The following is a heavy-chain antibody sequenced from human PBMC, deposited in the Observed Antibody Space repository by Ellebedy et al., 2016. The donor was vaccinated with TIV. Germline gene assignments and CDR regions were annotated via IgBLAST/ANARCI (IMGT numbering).Heavy chain of an antibody. V-gene: IGHV4-39*01. CDR1: GGSISSSSYY. J-gene: IGHJ5*02. CDR2: IYYSGST. Sequence: SETLSLTCTVSGGSISSSSYYWGWIRQPPGKGLEWIGSIYYSGSTNYNPSLKSRVTISVDTSKNQFSLKLSSVTAADTAVYYCARHLANYYDSSGFIGWFDPWGQGTLVTVSS. D-gene: IGHD3-22*01. CDR3: ARHLANYYDSSGFIGWFDP.